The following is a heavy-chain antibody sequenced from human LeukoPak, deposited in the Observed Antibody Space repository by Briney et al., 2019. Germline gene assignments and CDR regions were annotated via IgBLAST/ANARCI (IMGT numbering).Heavy chain of an antibody. CDR1: GFTFSSYW. Sequence: PGGSLRLSCAASGFTFSSYWMSWVRQAPGKGLEWVSSISSGSSHLYHTDSLKGRFTISRDNAKNSLYLQMNSLTADDTAVYYCTRSNIAVAGAFDIWGQGTMVTVSS. V-gene: IGHV3-21*01. D-gene: IGHD6-19*01. J-gene: IGHJ3*02. CDR3: TRSNIAVAGAFDI. CDR2: ISSGSSHL.